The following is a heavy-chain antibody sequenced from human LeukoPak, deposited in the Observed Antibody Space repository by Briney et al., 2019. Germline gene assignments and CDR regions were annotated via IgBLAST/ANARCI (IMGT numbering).Heavy chain of an antibody. V-gene: IGHV1-69*13. CDR3: ARRLALRGAEGYFQH. D-gene: IGHD3-10*01. J-gene: IGHJ1*01. CDR1: GGTFSSYA. CDR2: IIPIFGTA. Sequence: ASVKVSCKASGGTFSSYAISWVRQAPGQGLEWMGGIIPIFGTANYAQKFQGRVTITADESTSTAYMELSSLRSEDTAVYYCARRLALRGAEGYFQHWGQGTLVTVSS.